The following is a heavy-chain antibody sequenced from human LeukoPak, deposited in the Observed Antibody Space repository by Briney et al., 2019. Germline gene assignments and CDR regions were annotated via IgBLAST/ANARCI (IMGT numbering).Heavy chain of an antibody. J-gene: IGHJ1*01. CDR1: GFTFSDYW. D-gene: IGHD1-14*01. V-gene: IGHV3-74*01. CDR3: CATKPDSDF. Sequence: GGSLRLSCAASGFTFSDYWMHWVRQVPGKGLVWVSRINSDGSSTTYADSVRGRFTISRDYAKNTLYPQMNNLRADDTAVYYCCATKPDSDFWGQGTMVTVSS. CDR2: INSDGSST.